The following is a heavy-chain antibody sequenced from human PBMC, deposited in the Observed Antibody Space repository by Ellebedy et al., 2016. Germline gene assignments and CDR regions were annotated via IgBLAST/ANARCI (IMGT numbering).Heavy chain of an antibody. CDR2: ISASGDRT. CDR1: GFSFGIFG. CDR3: AGGGTNPHYLEY. V-gene: IGHV3-23*01. J-gene: IGHJ4*02. Sequence: GGSLRLXXAASGFSFGIFGMNWVRQAPGKGLEWVSAISASGDRTYYADSVEGRFTISRDNSKKTLYLQINSLRVEDTAVYYCAGGGTNPHYLEYWGQGTLVTVSS. D-gene: IGHD3-16*01.